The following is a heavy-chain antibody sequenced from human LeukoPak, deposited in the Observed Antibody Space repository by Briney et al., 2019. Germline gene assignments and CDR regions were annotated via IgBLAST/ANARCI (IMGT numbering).Heavy chain of an antibody. CDR3: VRDMFGGRDY. Sequence: GGSLRLSCAASGFTFSSYWMSWVRQVPGKGLAWVSRIDEFGSVTNSADSVQGRFSISRDNAKNALYLQMNSLRAEDTAVYYCVRDMFGGRDYWGQGTLVTVSS. CDR1: GFTFSSYW. V-gene: IGHV3-74*01. CDR2: IDEFGSVT. J-gene: IGHJ4*02. D-gene: IGHD3-10*02.